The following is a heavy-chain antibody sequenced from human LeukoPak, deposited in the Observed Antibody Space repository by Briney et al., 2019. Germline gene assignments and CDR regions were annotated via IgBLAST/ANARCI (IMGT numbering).Heavy chain of an antibody. D-gene: IGHD1-26*01. CDR1: EFTFSSYG. V-gene: IGHV3-30*02. Sequence: GGSLRLSCAPSEFTFSSYGMQWVRQAPGKGLEWVAFIRYDGSNKYYADSVKGRFTISRDNSKNTLYLQMNSLRAGDTAVYYCAPRGRGSCDLDYWGQGTLVTVSS. CDR3: APRGRGSCDLDY. CDR2: IRYDGSNK. J-gene: IGHJ4*02.